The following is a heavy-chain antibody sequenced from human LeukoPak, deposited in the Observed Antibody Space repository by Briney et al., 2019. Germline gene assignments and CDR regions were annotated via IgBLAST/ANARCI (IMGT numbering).Heavy chain of an antibody. CDR3: ARTKVVAAASGYSTLYSYYGMDV. J-gene: IGHJ6*02. V-gene: IGHV3-21*01. CDR1: GFTISSYS. Sequence: GGSLRLSCTASGFTISSYSMNWVRQAPGKGLEWVSSISSSSTYIYHAESVKGRFTISRDNAKNSLYLQMNSLRAEDTAVYYCARTKVVAAASGYSTLYSYYGMDVRGQGTTVTVSS. D-gene: IGHD2-15*01. CDR2: ISSSSTYI.